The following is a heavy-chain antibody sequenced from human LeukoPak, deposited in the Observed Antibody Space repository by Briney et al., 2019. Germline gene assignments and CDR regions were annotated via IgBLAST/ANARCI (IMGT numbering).Heavy chain of an antibody. Sequence: SETLSLTCTVSGGSISSHYWSWIRQPPGKGLEWIGSIYYSGSTYYNPSLKSRVTISVDTSKNQFSLKLSSVTAADTAVYYCARTLQSISSSSWYGYNWFDPWGQGTLVTVSS. CDR2: IYYSGST. V-gene: IGHV4-39*07. J-gene: IGHJ5*02. CDR3: ARTLQSISSSSWYGYNWFDP. D-gene: IGHD6-13*01. CDR1: GGSISSHY.